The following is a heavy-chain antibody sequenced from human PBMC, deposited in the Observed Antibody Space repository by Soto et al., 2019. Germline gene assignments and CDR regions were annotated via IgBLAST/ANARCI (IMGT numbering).Heavy chain of an antibody. V-gene: IGHV3-23*01. Sequence: GGSLRLSCAASGFPFGENAMSWVRQAPGKGLEWVSGISDSGATTYYADSVRGRFTISRDNSKNTLYLQMKSLRAEDSAPYYCARDQGGQSGNFIFDHWGQGALVTVSS. CDR2: ISDSGATT. CDR1: GFPFGENA. CDR3: ARDQGGQSGNFIFDH. D-gene: IGHD1-26*01. J-gene: IGHJ4*02.